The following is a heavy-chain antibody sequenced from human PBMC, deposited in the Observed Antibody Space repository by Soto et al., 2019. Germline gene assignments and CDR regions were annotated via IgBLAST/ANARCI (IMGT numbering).Heavy chain of an antibody. CDR2: ISYDGSNK. V-gene: IGHV3-30-3*01. D-gene: IGHD6-13*01. J-gene: IGHJ4*02. CDR3: ARGIAAAGRNFDY. Sequence: PGGSLRLSCAASGFTFSSYAMHWVRQAPGKGLEWVAVISYDGSNKYYADSVKGRFTISRDNYKNTLYLQMNSLRAEDTAVYYCARGIAAAGRNFDYWGQGNLVTVSS. CDR1: GFTFSSYA.